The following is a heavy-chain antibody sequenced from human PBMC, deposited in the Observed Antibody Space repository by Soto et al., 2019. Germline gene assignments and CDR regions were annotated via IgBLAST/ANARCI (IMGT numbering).Heavy chain of an antibody. CDR3: ARGYCSGGSCYSVWFDS. J-gene: IGHJ5*01. CDR2: IYSGGST. V-gene: IGHV3-66*01. D-gene: IGHD2-15*01. Sequence: HPGGSLRLSCAASGFSVSSNYMNWVRQAPGKGLEWVSVIYSGGSTYYADSVKGRFTTSRDNSKNMLYLQMSSLRADDTAVYYCARGYCSGGSCYSVWFDSWGQGTLVTVSS. CDR1: GFSVSSNY.